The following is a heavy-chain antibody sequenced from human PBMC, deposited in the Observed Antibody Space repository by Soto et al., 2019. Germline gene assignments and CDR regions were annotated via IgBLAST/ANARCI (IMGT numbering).Heavy chain of an antibody. D-gene: IGHD3-10*01. V-gene: IGHV5-51*01. CDR1: GYSFTSYW. Sequence: PGESLKISCKGSGYSFTSYWIGWVRQMPGKGLEWMGIIYPGDSDTRYSPSFQGQVTISADKSISTAYLQWSSLKASDTAMYYCARLLGVLLWFGESHFDYWGQGTLVTVSS. CDR3: ARLLGVLLWFGESHFDY. CDR2: IYPGDSDT. J-gene: IGHJ4*02.